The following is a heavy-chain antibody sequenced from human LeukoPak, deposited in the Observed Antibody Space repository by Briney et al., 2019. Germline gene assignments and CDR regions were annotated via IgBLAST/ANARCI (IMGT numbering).Heavy chain of an antibody. J-gene: IGHJ4*02. V-gene: IGHV3-33*06. CDR1: GFTFSSYG. CDR3: AKAEAAAGPIDY. CDR2: IWYDGSNK. D-gene: IGHD6-13*01. Sequence: QPGGSLRLSCAASGFTFSSYGMHWVRQAPGKGLEWVAVIWYDGSNKYYADSVKGRFAISRDNSKNTLYLQVNSLRAEDTAVYYCAKAEAAAGPIDYWGQGTLVTVSS.